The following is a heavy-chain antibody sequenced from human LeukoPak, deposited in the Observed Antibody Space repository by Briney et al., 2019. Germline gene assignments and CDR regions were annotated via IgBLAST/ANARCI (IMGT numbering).Heavy chain of an antibody. D-gene: IGHD4-17*01. CDR2: IIPIFGTA. CDR3: ASPHDYGDYVYAFDI. CDR1: GGTFSSYA. J-gene: IGHJ3*02. V-gene: IGHV1-69*01. Sequence: VASVKVSCKASGGTFSSYAISWVRQAPGQGLEWMGGIIPIFGTANYAQKFQGRVTITADESTSTAYMELSSLRSEDTAVYYCASPHDYGDYVYAFDIWGQGTMVTVSS.